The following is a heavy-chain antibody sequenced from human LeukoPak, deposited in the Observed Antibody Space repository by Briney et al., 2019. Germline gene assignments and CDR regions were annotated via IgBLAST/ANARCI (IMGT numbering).Heavy chain of an antibody. CDR1: GYSFTSYW. CDR3: ARDVNLGEFSAGAFDI. Sequence: PGESLKISCKGSGYSFTSYWIGWVRQMPGKGLEWRGIIYPGDSDTRYSPSFQGQVTISADKSISTAYLQWSSLKASDTAMYYCARDVNLGEFSAGAFDIWGQGTMVTVSS. D-gene: IGHD3-16*01. CDR2: IYPGDSDT. J-gene: IGHJ3*02. V-gene: IGHV5-51*01.